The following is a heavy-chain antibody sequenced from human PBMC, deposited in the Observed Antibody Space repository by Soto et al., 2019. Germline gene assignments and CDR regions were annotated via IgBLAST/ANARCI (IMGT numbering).Heavy chain of an antibody. D-gene: IGHD1-26*01. CDR2: MNPNSGNT. J-gene: IGHJ6*02. CDR3: ARGRVRERYYYCGMDV. CDR1: GYTFTSYD. Sequence: ASVKVSCKASGYTFTSYDINWVRQATGQGLEWMGWMNPNSGNTGYAQKFQGRVTMTRNTSISTAYMELSSLRSEDTAVYYCARGRVRERYYYCGMDVWGQGTTVTVSS. V-gene: IGHV1-8*01.